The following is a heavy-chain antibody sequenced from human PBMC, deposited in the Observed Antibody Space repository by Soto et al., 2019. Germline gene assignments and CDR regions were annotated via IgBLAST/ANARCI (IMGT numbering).Heavy chain of an antibody. D-gene: IGHD6-19*01. J-gene: IGHJ6*02. Sequence: PGGSLRLSCAASGFTFSSYSMNWVRQAPGKGLEWVSSISSSSSYIYYADSVKGRFTISRDNAKNSLYLQMNSLRAEDTAVYYCARVESSGWYPYYYYGMDVWGQGTTVTVSS. CDR3: ARVESSGWYPYYYYGMDV. CDR2: ISSSSSYI. V-gene: IGHV3-21*01. CDR1: GFTFSSYS.